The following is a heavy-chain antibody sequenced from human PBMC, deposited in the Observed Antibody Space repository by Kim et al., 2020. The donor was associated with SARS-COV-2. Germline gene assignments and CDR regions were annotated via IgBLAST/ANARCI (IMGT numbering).Heavy chain of an antibody. J-gene: IGHJ4*02. V-gene: IGHV1-69*04. Sequence: SVKVSCKASGGTFSSYAISWVRQAPGQGLEWMGRIIPILVIANYAQKFQGRVTITADKSTSTAYMELSSLRSEDTAVYYCARDCSSTSCSPKNYWGQGTLVTVSS. D-gene: IGHD2-2*01. CDR3: ARDCSSTSCSPKNY. CDR2: IIPILVIA. CDR1: GGTFSSYA.